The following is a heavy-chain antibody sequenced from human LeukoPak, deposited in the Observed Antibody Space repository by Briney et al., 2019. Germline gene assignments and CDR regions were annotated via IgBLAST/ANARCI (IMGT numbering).Heavy chain of an antibody. CDR3: ARDGGAAAYFA. CDR2: ISSSSSYI. J-gene: IGHJ5*02. D-gene: IGHD6-13*01. CDR1: GFTFSSYS. Sequence: GGSLRLSCAASGFTFSSYSMNWVRQAPGEGLEWVSSISSSSSYIYYAASVKGRFTISRDNAKNSPYLQMNILRADATAVYYFARDGGAAAYFAWGQGGMFIVAS. V-gene: IGHV3-21*01.